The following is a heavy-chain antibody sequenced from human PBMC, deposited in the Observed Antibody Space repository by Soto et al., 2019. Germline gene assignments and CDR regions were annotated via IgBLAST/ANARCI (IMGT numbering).Heavy chain of an antibody. CDR3: AIVPNYAYIWGSLSPRRNWFDP. CDR2: IYYSGST. D-gene: IGHD3-16*01. V-gene: IGHV4-39*01. Sequence: QLQLQESGPGLVKPSETLSLTCTVSGGSISSSSYYWGWIRQPPGKGLEWIGSIYYSGSTYYNPSLKSRVTISVDMSRRQFSLTLSSVTAAETAGYYCAIVPNYAYIWGSLSPRRNWFDPWGQGTLVNVSS. J-gene: IGHJ5*02. CDR1: GGSISSSSYY.